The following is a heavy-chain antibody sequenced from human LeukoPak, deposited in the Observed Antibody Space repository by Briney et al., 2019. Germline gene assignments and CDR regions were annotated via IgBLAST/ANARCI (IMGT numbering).Heavy chain of an antibody. V-gene: IGHV3-23*01. CDR2: ISSSVSLT. D-gene: IGHD3-9*01. J-gene: IGHJ4*02. CDR3: AKAVGFDWYWHY. Sequence: PGGSLILSCAASGFTFRSYAMTWVRQAPGKGLEWVSSISSSVSLTYYADAVKGRFTVSRDNSKNTLYLQMNSLRAEDTAVYYCAKAVGFDWYWHYWGQGTLVTVSS. CDR1: GFTFRSYA.